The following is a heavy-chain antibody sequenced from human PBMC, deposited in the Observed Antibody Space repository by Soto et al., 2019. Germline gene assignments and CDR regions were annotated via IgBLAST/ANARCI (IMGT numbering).Heavy chain of an antibody. CDR3: ARGAYYDFWSGENWFDP. V-gene: IGHV1-8*01. J-gene: IGHJ5*02. D-gene: IGHD3-3*01. CDR2: MNASSGNT. Sequence: ASVKVSCKASGYTFTSYDINWVRQATGQGLQWMGWMNASSGNTGYAQKFQGRDTMTRDMSISTAYMELSSLRSEDTAVYYCARGAYYDFWSGENWFDPWGQGTLVTVSS. CDR1: GYTFTSYD.